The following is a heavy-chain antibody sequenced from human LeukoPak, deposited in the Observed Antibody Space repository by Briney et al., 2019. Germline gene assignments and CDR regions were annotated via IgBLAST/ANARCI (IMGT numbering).Heavy chain of an antibody. J-gene: IGHJ6*02. CDR3: AKELGPKESWYYYYGMDV. V-gene: IGHV1-69*04. CDR2: IIPILGIA. D-gene: IGHD7-27*01. CDR1: GGTFSSYA. Sequence: SVKVSCKASGGTFSSYAISWVRQAPGQGLEWMGRIIPILGIANYAQKFQGRVTITADKSTSTAYMELSSLRSEDTAVYYCAKELGPKESWYYYYGMDVCGQGTTVTVSS.